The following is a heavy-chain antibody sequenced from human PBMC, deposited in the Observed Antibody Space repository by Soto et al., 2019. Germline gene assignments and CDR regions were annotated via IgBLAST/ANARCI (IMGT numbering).Heavy chain of an antibody. CDR2: INPKSGGT. CDR1: GDTFTANF. D-gene: IGHD3-3*01. J-gene: IGHJ4*02. CDR3: AREDLSGSGFIDY. Sequence: ASVKVSCKASGDTFTANFLHWVRQAPGQQFEWMGWINPKSGGTKYPQNFQGRVTISRDNSENTLYLQMNSLRAEDTAVYHCAREDLSGSGFIDYWGQGTLVTVSS. V-gene: IGHV1-2*02.